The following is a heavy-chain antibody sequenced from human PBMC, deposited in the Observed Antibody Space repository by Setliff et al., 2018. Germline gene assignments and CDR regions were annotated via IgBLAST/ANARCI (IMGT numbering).Heavy chain of an antibody. V-gene: IGHV1-18*01. CDR3: MRLVRFCSKTVCQRTSGDEA. CDR2: IGVYSGNT. Sequence: GYTFRQSIVSWVRQAPGQGLEWLGWIGVYSGNTYSAQRFQGRVSLTTDESTNTAYLELRGLRSDDTAVYYCMRLVRFCSKTVCQRTSGDEAWGQGTLVTVSS. CDR1: GYTFRQSI. J-gene: IGHJ5*02. D-gene: IGHD3-3*01.